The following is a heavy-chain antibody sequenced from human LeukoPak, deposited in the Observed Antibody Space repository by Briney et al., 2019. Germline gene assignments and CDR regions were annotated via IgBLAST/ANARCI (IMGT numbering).Heavy chain of an antibody. Sequence: PGGPLRLSCAASGFTFSSYAMSWVRQAPGKGLVWVSAISGSGGSTYYADSVKGRFTISRDNTKNTMYLQRNSLRAEDTAVYYCAKAPRITMVRGVTHWFDPWGQGTLVTVSS. CDR2: ISGSGGST. D-gene: IGHD3-10*01. V-gene: IGHV3-23*01. CDR3: AKAPRITMVRGVTHWFDP. J-gene: IGHJ5*02. CDR1: GFTFSSYA.